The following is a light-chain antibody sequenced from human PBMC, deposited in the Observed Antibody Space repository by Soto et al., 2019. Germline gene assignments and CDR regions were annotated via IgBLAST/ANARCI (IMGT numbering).Light chain of an antibody. CDR3: RSFTRSSFTYV. V-gene: IGLV2-14*01. Sequence: QSVLTQPASVSGSPGQSIAISCTGTSSDLDGYNYVSWYQQHPDKAPKLIIYDVTNRPSGVSDRFSGSKSGNTASLTISGLQAEDGADYYCRSFTRSSFTYVYGSGTKVTV. CDR2: DVT. J-gene: IGLJ1*01. CDR1: SSDLDGYNY.